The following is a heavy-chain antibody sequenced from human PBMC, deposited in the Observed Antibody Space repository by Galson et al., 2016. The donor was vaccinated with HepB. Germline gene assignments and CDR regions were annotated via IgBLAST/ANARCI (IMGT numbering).Heavy chain of an antibody. CDR3: AREGSSSPHTYFDF. CDR2: LNPSTRST. D-gene: IGHD6-6*01. CDR1: GYTFTNYY. Sequence: SVKVSCKASGYTFTNYYIYWVRQAPGQGLEWVGILNPSTRSTSYGKKFQGRVTMTRDTSTSTVYMELSSLISEDTALYYCAREGSSSPHTYFDFWGQGTLVTVSS. V-gene: IGHV1-46*01. J-gene: IGHJ4*02.